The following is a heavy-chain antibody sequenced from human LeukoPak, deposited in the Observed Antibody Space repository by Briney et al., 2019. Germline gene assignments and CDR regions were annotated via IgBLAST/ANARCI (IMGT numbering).Heavy chain of an antibody. V-gene: IGHV4-30-4*01. CDR2: IYYSGST. CDR3: AREGAGTDKGGMDV. D-gene: IGHD1/OR15-1a*01. CDR1: GGSISSGDYY. Sequence: PSQTLSLTCTVSGGSISSGDYYWSWIRQPPGTGLEWIGYIYYSGSTYYNPSLKSRVTISVDTSKNQFSLKLSSVTAADTAVYYCAREGAGTDKGGMDVWGKGTTVTVSS. J-gene: IGHJ6*04.